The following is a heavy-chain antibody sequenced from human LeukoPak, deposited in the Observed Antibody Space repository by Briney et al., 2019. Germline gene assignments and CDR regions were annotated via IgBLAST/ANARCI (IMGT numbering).Heavy chain of an antibody. D-gene: IGHD6-13*01. CDR2: FDPEDGET. J-gene: IGHJ4*02. V-gene: IGHV1-24*01. Sequence: ASVKVSCXVSGYTLTELSMHWVRQAPRKGLEWMEGFDPEDGETIYAQKFQGRVTMTEDTSTDTAYMELSSLRSEDTAVYYCATDSSLYSSSWTDLDYWGQGTLVTVSS. CDR1: GYTLTELS. CDR3: ATDSSLYSSSWTDLDY.